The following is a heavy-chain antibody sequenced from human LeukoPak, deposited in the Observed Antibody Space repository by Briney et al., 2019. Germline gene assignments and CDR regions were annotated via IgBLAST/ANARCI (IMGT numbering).Heavy chain of an antibody. J-gene: IGHJ4*02. CDR3: ARGRGSGSLCFDY. V-gene: IGHV4-31*03. CDR1: GGSISSGGYY. Sequence: SETLSLTCTVSGGSISSGGYYWSWIRQHPGKGLEWIGYIYYSGSTYYNPSLKSRVTISVDTSKNQFSLKLSSVTAADTAVYYCARGRGSGSLCFDYWGQGTLVTASS. CDR2: IYYSGST. D-gene: IGHD3-10*01.